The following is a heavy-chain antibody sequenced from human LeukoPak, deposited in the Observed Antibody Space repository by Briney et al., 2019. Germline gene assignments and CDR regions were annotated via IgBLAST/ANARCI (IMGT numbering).Heavy chain of an antibody. J-gene: IGHJ4*02. D-gene: IGHD3-10*01. Sequence: SGPTLVKPTQTLTLTCTFSGFSLSTSGMCMNWIRQPPGKALEWLARIDWDDDKFYSTSLKTRLTISKDTSKNQVVLTMTNMDPVDTATYYCARIRIGTGSPYYFDSWGQGTLVTVSS. V-gene: IGHV2-70*17. CDR2: IDWDDDK. CDR1: GFSLSTSGMC. CDR3: ARIRIGTGSPYYFDS.